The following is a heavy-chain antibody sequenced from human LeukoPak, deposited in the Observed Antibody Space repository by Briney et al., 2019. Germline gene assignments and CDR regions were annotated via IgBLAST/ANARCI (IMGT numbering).Heavy chain of an antibody. V-gene: IGHV1-69*02. J-gene: IGHJ4*02. Sequence: SVKVSCKASGGTFSSYTISWVRQAPGQGLEWMGRIIPILGVANYAQKFQGRVTITADKSTSTAYMELSSLRSEDTAVYYCARGGSGSYYPYDYWGQGTLVTVSS. CDR1: GGTFSSYT. CDR2: IIPILGVA. CDR3: ARGGSGSYYPYDY. D-gene: IGHD1-26*01.